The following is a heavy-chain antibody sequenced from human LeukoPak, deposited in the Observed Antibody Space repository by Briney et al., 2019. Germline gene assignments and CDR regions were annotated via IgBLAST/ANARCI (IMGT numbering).Heavy chain of an antibody. J-gene: IGHJ6*02. CDR3: AKVGYCSSTSCYHWVEYYYGMDV. CDR2: ISGSGGST. D-gene: IGHD2-2*01. Sequence: PGGSLRLSGAASGFTFSSYAMSWGRQAPGKGLEWVSAISGSGGSTYYAESVTGRFTISRDNSKNTLYLQMNSLRAEDMAVYYCAKVGYCSSTSCYHWVEYYYGMDVWGQGTTVTVSS. V-gene: IGHV3-23*01. CDR1: GFTFSSYA.